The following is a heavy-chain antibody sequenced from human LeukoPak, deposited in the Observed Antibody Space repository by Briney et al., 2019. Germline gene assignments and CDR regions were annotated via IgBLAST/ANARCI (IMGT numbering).Heavy chain of an antibody. J-gene: IGHJ4*02. CDR3: ARDIAARRAFDY. CDR1: GGSISSGDYY. CDR2: IYYSGST. Sequence: SETLSLTRTVSGGSISSGDYYWSWIRQPPGKGLEWIGYIYYSGSTYYNPSLKSRVTISVDTSKNQFSLKLSSVTAADTAVYYCARDIAARRAFDYWGQGTLVTVSS. V-gene: IGHV4-30-4*08. D-gene: IGHD6-6*01.